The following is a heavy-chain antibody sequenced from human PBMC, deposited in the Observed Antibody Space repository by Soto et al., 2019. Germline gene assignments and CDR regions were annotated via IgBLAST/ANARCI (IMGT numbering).Heavy chain of an antibody. V-gene: IGHV3-21*01. J-gene: IGHJ6*02. Sequence: AGWSLRLSCAASGFTFSSYSMNWVRQAPGKGLEWVSSISSSSSYIYYADSVKGRFTISRDNAKNSLYLQMNSLRAEDTAVYYCARRRKGGHCSSTSCYGSGMDVWGQGTTVTVSS. CDR1: GFTFSSYS. CDR3: ARRRKGGHCSSTSCYGSGMDV. CDR2: ISSSSSYI. D-gene: IGHD2-2*01.